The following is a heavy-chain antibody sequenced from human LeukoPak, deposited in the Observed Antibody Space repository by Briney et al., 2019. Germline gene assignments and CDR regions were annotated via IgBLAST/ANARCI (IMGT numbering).Heavy chain of an antibody. CDR2: INPNSGGR. CDR3: ARDSVLRYFDWLPMGAWWCLDP. V-gene: IGHV1-2*02. CDR1: GYTFTGYY. D-gene: IGHD3-9*01. J-gene: IGHJ5*02. Sequence: ASVKVSCKASGYTFTGYYMHWVRQAAGQGLEWMGWINPNSGGRNYAQKFQGSVTMTRDTSISTAYMGLSRLTSDHTAVYYCARDSVLRYFDWLPMGAWWCLDPWGQGTLVTVSS.